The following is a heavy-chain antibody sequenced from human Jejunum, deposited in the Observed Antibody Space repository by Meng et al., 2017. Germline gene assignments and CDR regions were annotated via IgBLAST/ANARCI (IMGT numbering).Heavy chain of an antibody. J-gene: IGHJ6*02. CDR1: GFTFSNYW. Sequence: GESLKTSCAASGFTFSNYWMFWVRQAPRRGLVWVSYIKGDGTTTNYADSVKGRFTISRDNAKDTLYLQMNSLRDEDTAVYHCARSGSPYALDVWGQGTTVTVSS. V-gene: IGHV3-74*01. CDR2: IKGDGTTT. D-gene: IGHD1-26*01. CDR3: ARSGSPYALDV.